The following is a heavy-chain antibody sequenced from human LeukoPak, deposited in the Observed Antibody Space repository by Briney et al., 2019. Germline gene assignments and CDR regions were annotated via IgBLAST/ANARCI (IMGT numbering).Heavy chain of an antibody. Sequence: GGSLRLSCAASGFPFSNYIMNWVRQAPGKGLEWVSYISPDSRTIYYADSVKGRFTISRDNAKNSLYLQMNSLRAEDTAVYYCTRDPEWGVWFDSWGQGTLVTVSS. CDR2: ISPDSRTI. CDR1: GFPFSNYI. J-gene: IGHJ5*01. CDR3: TRDPEWGVWFDS. V-gene: IGHV3-48*01. D-gene: IGHD3-3*01.